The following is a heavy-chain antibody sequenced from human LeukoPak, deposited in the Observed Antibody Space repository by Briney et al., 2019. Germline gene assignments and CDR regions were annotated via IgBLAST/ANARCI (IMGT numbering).Heavy chain of an antibody. CDR3: AKFGYYDSSGYRNPFDY. CDR2: ISYDGSNK. CDR1: GFTFSSYG. Sequence: GGPLRLSCAASGFTFSSYGMHWVRQAPGKGLEWVAVISYDGSNKYYADSVKGRFTISRDNSKNTLYPQMNSLRAEDTAVYYCAKFGYYDSSGYRNPFDYWGQGTLVTVSS. J-gene: IGHJ4*02. D-gene: IGHD3-22*01. V-gene: IGHV3-30*18.